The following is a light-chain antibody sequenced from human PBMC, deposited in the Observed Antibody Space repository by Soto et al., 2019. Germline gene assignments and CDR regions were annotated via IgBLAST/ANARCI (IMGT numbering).Light chain of an antibody. CDR1: QNIVNC. CDR3: QQTYSGRT. CDR2: AAS. V-gene: IGKV1-39*01. Sequence: DIQITQSPSSLTASVGDTVTITCRTRQNIVNCVNWYQQRPGKAPDLPISAASTLHSGDPSRFSGSGSGTVFTLTISSLQPEDFATYYCQQTYSGRTFGQGTKVDIK. J-gene: IGKJ1*01.